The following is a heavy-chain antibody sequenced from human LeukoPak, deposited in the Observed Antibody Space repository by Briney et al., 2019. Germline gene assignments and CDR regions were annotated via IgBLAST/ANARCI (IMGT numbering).Heavy chain of an antibody. D-gene: IGHD3-22*01. CDR2: INWNGDST. CDR3: ARDLSVVITGSFDS. CDR1: GFSFDDYG. J-gene: IGHJ4*02. V-gene: IGHV3-20*04. Sequence: GGSLRLSCAASGFSFDDYGLTWVRQAPGKGLEWVSGINWNGDSTDYADSVKGRFTISRDNAKNSLYLQMNSLRAEDTALYYCARDLSVVITGSFDSWGQGTLVTVSS.